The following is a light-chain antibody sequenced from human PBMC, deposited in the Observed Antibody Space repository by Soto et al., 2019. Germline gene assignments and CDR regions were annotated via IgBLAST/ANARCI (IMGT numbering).Light chain of an antibody. Sequence: DIVMTQTPLSSPVTLGQAASISCRSSQSLVHNDGNTYLSWFQQRPGQPPRLLIYKVSDRFSGVPDGLSGRGAVTDFTLSISRVEAEDVGVYYCMQATQSSWTFGQGTKVEI. CDR3: MQATQSSWT. J-gene: IGKJ1*01. CDR2: KVS. CDR1: QSLVHNDGNTY. V-gene: IGKV2-24*01.